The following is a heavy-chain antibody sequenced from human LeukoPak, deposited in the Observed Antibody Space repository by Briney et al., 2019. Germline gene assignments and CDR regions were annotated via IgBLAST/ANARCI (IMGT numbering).Heavy chain of an antibody. V-gene: IGHV3-48*03. CDR3: ARDQGSGPYYYYMDV. J-gene: IGHJ6*03. Sequence: GGSLRLSCAASGFTFSSYEMNWVRQAPGKGLEWISYISRSGSTIYYADSVKGRFTTSRDNAKNSLYLQMNSLRAEDTAVYYCARDQGSGPYYYYMDVWGKGTTVTVSS. D-gene: IGHD3-10*01. CDR1: GFTFSSYE. CDR2: ISRSGSTI.